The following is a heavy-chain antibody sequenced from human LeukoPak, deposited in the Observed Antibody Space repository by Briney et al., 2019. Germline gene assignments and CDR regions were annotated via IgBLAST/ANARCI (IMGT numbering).Heavy chain of an antibody. J-gene: IGHJ4*02. V-gene: IGHV5-51*01. D-gene: IGHD2-8*02. CDR2: IYPGDSDT. CDR3: AGHSIPSRRWCNFDY. Sequence: GESLKISCKGSGYRFTSYWIGWVRQMPGKGLEWMGIIYPGDSDTRYSPSFQGQVTISADKSISTAYLQWSSLKASDTAMYYCAGHSIPSRRWCNFDYWGQGTLVTVSS. CDR1: GYRFTSYW.